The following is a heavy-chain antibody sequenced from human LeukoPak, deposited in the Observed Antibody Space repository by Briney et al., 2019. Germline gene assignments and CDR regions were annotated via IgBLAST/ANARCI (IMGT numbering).Heavy chain of an antibody. CDR3: ARDRSDYTPPFDY. CDR2: ISSSGSTI. J-gene: IGHJ4*02. CDR1: GFTFSDYY. Sequence: PGGSLRLSCAASGFTFSDYYMSWIRQAPGKGLEWVSYISSSGSTIYYADSVKGRFTISRDNAKNSLYLQMNSLRAEDTAVYYCARDRSDYTPPFDYWGQGTLVTVSS. D-gene: IGHD4-11*01. V-gene: IGHV3-11*04.